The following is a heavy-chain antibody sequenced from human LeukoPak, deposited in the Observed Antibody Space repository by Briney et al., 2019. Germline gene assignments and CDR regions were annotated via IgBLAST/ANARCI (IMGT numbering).Heavy chain of an antibody. CDR3: ARAVSGWYVDY. V-gene: IGHV3-48*04. CDR1: RFTFSSYS. D-gene: IGHD6-19*01. Sequence: PGGSLRLSCAASRFTFSSYSMNWVRQAPGKGLEWVSYISSSSSTIYYADSVKGRFTISRDNAKNSLYLQMNSLRAEDTAVYYCARAVSGWYVDYWGQGTLVTVSS. CDR2: ISSSSSTI. J-gene: IGHJ4*02.